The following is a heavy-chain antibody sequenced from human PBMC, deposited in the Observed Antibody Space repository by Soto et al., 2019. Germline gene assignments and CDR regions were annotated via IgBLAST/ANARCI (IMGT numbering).Heavy chain of an antibody. Sequence: QVQLVQSGAEVKKPGASVKVSCKASGYTFTSYAMHWVRQAPGQRLEWMGWINAGNGNTKYSQKFQGRVTITRDTAASTAYREPSSLRSEDTAVYFCARGAVAGRISWGQGTLVTVS. CDR3: ARGAVAGRIS. V-gene: IGHV1-3*01. CDR1: GYTFTSYA. J-gene: IGHJ4*02. CDR2: INAGNGNT. D-gene: IGHD6-13*01.